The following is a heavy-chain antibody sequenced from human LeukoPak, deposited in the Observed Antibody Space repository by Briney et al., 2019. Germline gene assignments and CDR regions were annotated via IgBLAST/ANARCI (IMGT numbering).Heavy chain of an antibody. D-gene: IGHD2/OR15-2a*01. J-gene: IGHJ4*02. Sequence: GGSLRLSCAASGFTFSDYYISWIRQAPGKGLEWVSYISSSGSTIYYSDSVKGRFTISRDNAKKSLYLQMNSLRAEDTAVYYCARGPDVIVPGFDYWGQGTLVTVSS. CDR1: GFTFSDYY. V-gene: IGHV3-11*01. CDR2: ISSSGSTI. CDR3: ARGPDVIVPGFDY.